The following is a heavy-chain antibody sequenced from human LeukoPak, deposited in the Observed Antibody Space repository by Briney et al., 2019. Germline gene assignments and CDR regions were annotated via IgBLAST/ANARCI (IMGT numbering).Heavy chain of an antibody. CDR1: GGSISSSSYY. CDR2: IYYSGST. Sequence: SETLSLTCTVSGGSISSSSYYWGWIRQPPGKGLEWIGSIYYSGSTYYNPSLKSRVTISVDTSKNQFSLKLSSVTAADTAVYYCARGEPFDPWGQGTLVTVSS. V-gene: IGHV4-39*01. D-gene: IGHD1-14*01. J-gene: IGHJ5*02. CDR3: ARGEPFDP.